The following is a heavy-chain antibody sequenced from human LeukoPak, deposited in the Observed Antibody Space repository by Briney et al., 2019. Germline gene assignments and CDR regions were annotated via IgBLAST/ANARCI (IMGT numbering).Heavy chain of an antibody. CDR1: GGSISSYY. CDR2: IYYSGST. V-gene: IGHV4-59*01. J-gene: IGHJ4*02. CDR3: AGSLGYCTSNVCYLKY. D-gene: IGHD2-8*01. Sequence: SETLSLTCTVSGGSISSYYWSWIRQPPGKGLEWIGYIYYSGSTNYNPSLKSRVTISVDTSKNQFSLKLSSVTAADTAVYYCAGSLGYCTSNVCYLKYWGQGTLVTVSS.